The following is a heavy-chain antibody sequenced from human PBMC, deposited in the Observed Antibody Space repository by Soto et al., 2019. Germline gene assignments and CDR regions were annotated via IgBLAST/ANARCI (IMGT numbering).Heavy chain of an antibody. Sequence: PGGSLRLSCVVSGFILSGFWMSWVRQAPGKGLEWVANIKEDGTQTYYVDSVKGRFTISRDNAKNSLFLQMNSLRVEDTAVYYCVRDYFGPGPYWGQGTLVTVSS. CDR3: VRDYFGPGPY. J-gene: IGHJ4*01. V-gene: IGHV3-7*04. CDR2: IKEDGTQT. D-gene: IGHD3-10*01. CDR1: GFILSGFW.